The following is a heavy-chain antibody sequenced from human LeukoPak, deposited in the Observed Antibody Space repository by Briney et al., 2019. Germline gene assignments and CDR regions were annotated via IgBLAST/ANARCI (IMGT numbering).Heavy chain of an antibody. V-gene: IGHV3-74*01. D-gene: IGHD4-17*01. J-gene: IGHJ1*01. CDR1: GFTFSSNW. CDR2: ISSDASTI. CDR3: TTGNDYGDYEDFQH. Sequence: PGGPLRFSFAASGFTFSSNWWPWVRKPQGKGLDWASRISSDASTINYADSVKGRFTISRDNAKNTLYLQMNSLKTEDTAVYYCTTGNDYGDYEDFQHWGQGTLVTVSS.